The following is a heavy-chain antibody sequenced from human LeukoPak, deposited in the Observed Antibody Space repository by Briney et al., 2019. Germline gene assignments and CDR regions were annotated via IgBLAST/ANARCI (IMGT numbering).Heavy chain of an antibody. J-gene: IGHJ4*02. CDR3: ARDDTMVRGAGQL. CDR2: ISAYNGNT. Sequence: ASVKVSCKASGYTFTSYGISWVRQAPGQGLEWMGWISAYNGNTNYAQKLQGRVTMNTDTSTSTAYMELRSLTSDDTAVYYCARDDTMVRGAGQLWGQGTLVTVSS. CDR1: GYTFTSYG. D-gene: IGHD3-10*01. V-gene: IGHV1-18*04.